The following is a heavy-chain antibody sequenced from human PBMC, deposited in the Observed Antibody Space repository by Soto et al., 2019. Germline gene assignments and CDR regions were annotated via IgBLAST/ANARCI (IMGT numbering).Heavy chain of an antibody. CDR1: GYTLTELS. D-gene: IGHD1-26*01. CDR3: ATRGYSGSADGMDV. V-gene: IGHV1-24*01. J-gene: IGHJ6*02. CDR2: FDPEDGET. Sequence: ASVKVSCKVSGYTLTELSMHCVLQSPGKWLEWMGGFDPEDGETIYAQKFQGRVTMTEDTSTDTAYMELSSLRSEDTAVYYCATRGYSGSADGMDVWGQGTTVTVSS.